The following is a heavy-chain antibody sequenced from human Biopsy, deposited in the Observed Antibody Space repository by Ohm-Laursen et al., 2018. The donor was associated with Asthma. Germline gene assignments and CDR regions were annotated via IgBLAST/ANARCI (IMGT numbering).Heavy chain of an antibody. J-gene: IGHJ6*02. Sequence: SLRLSCAASGFSFSDYYMTWMRQAPGKGLEWVSSISSSGSTKYPAESVQGRFTISRDNTQKSLFLQMNSPRAEDTATYFCARVLDSSSWGPFYFFTLDVWGQGTPVAVSS. CDR3: ARVLDSSSWGPFYFFTLDV. D-gene: IGHD6-13*01. CDR2: ISSSGSTK. V-gene: IGHV3-11*01. CDR1: GFSFSDYY.